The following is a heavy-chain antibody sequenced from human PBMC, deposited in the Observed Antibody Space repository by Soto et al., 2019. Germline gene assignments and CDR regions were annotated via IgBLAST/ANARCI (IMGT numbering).Heavy chain of an antibody. CDR1: GFTFSNAW. D-gene: IGHD5-12*01. J-gene: IGHJ3*02. Sequence: GGSLRLSCAASGFTFSNAWMNWVRQAPGKGLEWVGRIKSKTDGGTTDYAAPVKGRFTISRDDSKNTLYLQMNSLKTEDTAVYYCTTDTSDYDPDAFDIWGQGTMVTVSS. CDR2: IKSKTDGGTT. CDR3: TTDTSDYDPDAFDI. V-gene: IGHV3-15*07.